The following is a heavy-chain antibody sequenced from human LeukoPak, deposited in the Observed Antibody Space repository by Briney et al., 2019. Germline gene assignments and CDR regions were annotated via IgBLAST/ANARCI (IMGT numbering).Heavy chain of an antibody. D-gene: IGHD2-2*01. CDR2: IKQDGSEK. Sequence: GGSLRLSCAASGFTFSSYWMSWVRQAPGKGQEWVANIKQDGSEKYYVDSVKGRFTISRDNAKNSLYLQMNSLRAEDTAVYYCARGRGYCSSTSCSPLWYFDYWGQGTLVTVSS. V-gene: IGHV3-7*03. J-gene: IGHJ4*02. CDR1: GFTFSSYW. CDR3: ARGRGYCSSTSCSPLWYFDY.